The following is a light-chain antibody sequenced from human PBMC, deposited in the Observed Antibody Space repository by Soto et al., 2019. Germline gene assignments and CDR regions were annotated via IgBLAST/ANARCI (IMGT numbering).Light chain of an antibody. J-gene: IGKJ1*01. V-gene: IGKV3-15*01. CDR3: QQYNNWLRT. CDR1: QSVSSN. CDR2: GAS. Sequence: EIVMTQSPATLSVSPGERATLSCRDSQSVSSNLAWYQQKPGQAPRLLIYGASTRATGIPARFSGSGSGTVFTLTISSLQSEDFAVYYCQQYNNWLRTFGQGTKVEIK.